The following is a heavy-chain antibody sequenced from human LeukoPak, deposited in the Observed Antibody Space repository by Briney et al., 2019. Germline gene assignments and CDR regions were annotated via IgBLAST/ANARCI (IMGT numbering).Heavy chain of an antibody. V-gene: IGHV3-7*03. J-gene: IGHJ4*02. CDR1: GFTFSSFW. CDR2: IKEDGSQK. D-gene: IGHD6-13*01. Sequence: GGSLRLSCAASGFTFSSFWMTWVRQAPGKGLEWVANIKEDGSQKYYVDSVKGRFTISRDNAKNSLFLQTNSLRADDTAVYYCARDSGWFRFDYWGQGTLVTVSS. CDR3: ARDSGWFRFDY.